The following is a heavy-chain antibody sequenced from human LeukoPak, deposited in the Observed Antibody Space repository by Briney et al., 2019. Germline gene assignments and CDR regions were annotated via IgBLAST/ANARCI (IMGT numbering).Heavy chain of an antibody. V-gene: IGHV1-18*01. J-gene: IGHJ4*02. Sequence: ASVKVSCKGSGYTFTSYGISWVRQAPGQGLEWMGWISAYNGNTNYAQKLQGRVTMTTDASTSTAYMGLRSLRSDDTAVYYCARGINTPLGVVPAAHDDYWGQGTLVTVSA. CDR1: GYTFTSYG. CDR3: ARGINTPLGVVPAAHDDY. D-gene: IGHD2-2*01. CDR2: ISAYNGNT.